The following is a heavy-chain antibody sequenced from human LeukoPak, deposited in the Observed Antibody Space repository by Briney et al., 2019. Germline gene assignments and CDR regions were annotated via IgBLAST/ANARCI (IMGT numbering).Heavy chain of an antibody. CDR3: ARVAAAGKGFDY. D-gene: IGHD6-13*01. CDR2: IDIAGDT. CDR1: GSTFSSYD. V-gene: IGHV3-13*01. J-gene: IGHJ4*02. Sequence: GGSLRLSCATSGSTFSSYDMHWVRQATGKGLDWVSAIDIAGDTYYPGSVKGRFTISRENAKNSLYLQMNSLRAGDTAVYYCARVAAAGKGFDYWGQGTLVTVSS.